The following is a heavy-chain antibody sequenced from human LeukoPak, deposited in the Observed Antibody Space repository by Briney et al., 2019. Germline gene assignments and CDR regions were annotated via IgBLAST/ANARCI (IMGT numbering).Heavy chain of an antibody. CDR1: GGSINSYY. CDR2: IYTTGTT. Sequence: SETLSLTCTVSGGSINSYYWGWVRQGAGKGLEWIGRIYTTGTTYYSPSLKSRLTMSVDTSKNQFSLNLRSVTAADTALYYCGRQGYTAAYYFLDYWSQGTLVTV. V-gene: IGHV4-4*07. D-gene: IGHD1-26*01. CDR3: GRQGYTAAYYFLDY. J-gene: IGHJ4*02.